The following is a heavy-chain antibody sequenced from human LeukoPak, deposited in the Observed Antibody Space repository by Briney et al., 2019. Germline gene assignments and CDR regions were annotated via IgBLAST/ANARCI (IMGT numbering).Heavy chain of an antibody. CDR2: IKQDGSEK. J-gene: IGHJ4*02. CDR3: ARVGWFGELTRHPGGDS. CDR1: GFTFGSYW. Sequence: PGGSLRLSCAASGFTFGSYWMSWVRQAPGKGLEWVANIKQDGSEKNYVDSVKGRFTISRDNAENSLYLQMNSLRAEDTAVYYCARVGWFGELTRHPGGDSWGQGTLVTVSP. V-gene: IGHV3-7*01. D-gene: IGHD3-10*01.